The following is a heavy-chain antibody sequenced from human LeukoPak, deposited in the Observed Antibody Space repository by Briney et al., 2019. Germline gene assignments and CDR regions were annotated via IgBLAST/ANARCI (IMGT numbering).Heavy chain of an antibody. J-gene: IGHJ4*02. D-gene: IGHD3-22*01. Sequence: GRSLRLSCAVSGFTFSSYAMSWVRQAPGKGLEWVSAISGSGTTYYADSVKGRFTISRDNSKNTLSLQMNSLRAEDTAIYYCAKGYDTSGYDYWGQGTLVTVSS. V-gene: IGHV3-23*01. CDR1: GFTFSSYA. CDR2: ISGSGTT. CDR3: AKGYDTSGYDY.